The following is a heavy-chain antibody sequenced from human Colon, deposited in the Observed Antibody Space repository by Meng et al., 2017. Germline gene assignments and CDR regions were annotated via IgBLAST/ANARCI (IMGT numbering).Heavy chain of an antibody. CDR1: GYTFPSSG. V-gene: IGHV1-18*01. D-gene: IGHD3-10*01. Sequence: QVHLVQSGAEVKKPGASVKVSCKTSGYTFPSSGITWVRQAPGQGLERVGWISPYNGNTDYAQNLQGRVTLTTDTSTNTAYMELRSLRSDDTAVYYCARGLYGSGSYSNYWGQGTLVTVSS. CDR3: ARGLYGSGSYSNY. CDR2: ISPYNGNT. J-gene: IGHJ4*02.